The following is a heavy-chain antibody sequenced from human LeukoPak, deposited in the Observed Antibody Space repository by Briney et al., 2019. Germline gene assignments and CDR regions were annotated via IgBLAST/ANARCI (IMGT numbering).Heavy chain of an antibody. CDR2: IKQDGSEK. CDR3: ARDKHYYDSSGYYYYFDY. D-gene: IGHD3-22*01. J-gene: IGHJ4*02. CDR1: GFTLSTYW. Sequence: PGGSLRLSCAASGFTLSTYWMGWVRQAPGKGLEWVANIKQDGSEKYYVDSVKGRFTISRDNAKNSLYLQMNSLRAEDTAVYYCARDKHYYDSSGYYYYFDYWGQGTLVTVSS. V-gene: IGHV3-7*01.